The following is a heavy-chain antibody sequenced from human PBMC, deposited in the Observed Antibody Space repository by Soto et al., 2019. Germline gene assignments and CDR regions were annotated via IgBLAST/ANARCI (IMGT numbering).Heavy chain of an antibody. J-gene: IGHJ4*02. CDR1: GFTFSSCA. V-gene: IGHV3-13*01. CDR2: IGTAGDT. Sequence: VQLVESGGGLVQPGGSLRLSCAASGFTFSSCAMHWVRQATGKGLEWVSAIGTAGDTYYPGSVKGRFTISRENAKNSLYLQMNSLRAEDTAVYYCVRGAFLPNFDYWGQGTLVTVSS. CDR3: VRGAFLPNFDY.